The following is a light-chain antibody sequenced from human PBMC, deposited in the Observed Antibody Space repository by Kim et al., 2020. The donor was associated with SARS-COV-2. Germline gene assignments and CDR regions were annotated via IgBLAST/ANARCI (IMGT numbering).Light chain of an antibody. CDR2: GAS. J-gene: IGKJ3*01. Sequence: SLAPGGRATLACSASQRFSSSYLAWYQQKPGQAPRLLIYGASRRATGIPDRFSGSGSGTDFTLTISRLEPEDFAVYYCQQYGLFTFGPGTKVDIK. CDR1: QRFSSSY. V-gene: IGKV3-20*01. CDR3: QQYGLFT.